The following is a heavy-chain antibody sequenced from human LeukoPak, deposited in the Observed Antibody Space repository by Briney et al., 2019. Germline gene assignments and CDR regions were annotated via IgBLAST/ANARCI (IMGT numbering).Heavy chain of an antibody. CDR2: ISGSGGST. V-gene: IGHV3-23*01. D-gene: IGHD3-22*01. CDR3: AKSQNKAYYYDSSGYPPGGMDV. CDR1: GFTFSSYA. Sequence: GGSLRLSCAASGFTFSSYAMSWVRQAPGKGLEWVSAISGSGGSTYYADSVKGRFTISRDNSKNTLYLQMNSLRAEDTAVYYCAKSQNKAYYYDSSGYPPGGMDVWGQGTTVTVSS. J-gene: IGHJ6*02.